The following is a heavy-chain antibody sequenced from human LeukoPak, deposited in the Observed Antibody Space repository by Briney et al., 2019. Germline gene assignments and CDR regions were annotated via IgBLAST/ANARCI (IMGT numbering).Heavy chain of an antibody. D-gene: IGHD3-10*01. V-gene: IGHV4-39*07. CDR1: GGSINSGSYY. Sequence: MSSETLSLTCTVSGGSINSGSYYWGWIRQPPGKGLEWIGSIYYSGSTYYNPSLKSRVTISIDTSKNQFSLKLSSVTAADTAVYYCAAGGSGSWPLFDDWGQGTLVTVSS. CDR3: AAGGSGSWPLFDD. CDR2: IYYSGST. J-gene: IGHJ4*02.